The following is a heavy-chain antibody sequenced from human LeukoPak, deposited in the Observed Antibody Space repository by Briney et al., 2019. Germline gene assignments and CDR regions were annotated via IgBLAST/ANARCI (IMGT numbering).Heavy chain of an antibody. D-gene: IGHD2-2*02. CDR3: ARDEKYQLLYRE. Sequence: GASVKVSCKASGYTFTSYYMHWVRQAPGQGLEWMGGIIPIFGTANYAQKFQGRVTITADESTSTAYMELSSLRSEDTAVYYCARDEKYQLLYREWGQGTLVTVSS. J-gene: IGHJ4*02. CDR2: IIPIFGTA. CDR1: GYTFTSYY. V-gene: IGHV1-69*13.